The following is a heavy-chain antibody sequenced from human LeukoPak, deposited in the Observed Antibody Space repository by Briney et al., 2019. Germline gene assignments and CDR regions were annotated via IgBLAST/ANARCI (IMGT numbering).Heavy chain of an antibody. V-gene: IGHV4-4*07. CDR1: GASISSYC. J-gene: IGHJ4*02. CDR2: IYTSGRS. CDR3: AGDSSGWPYFDY. D-gene: IGHD6-19*01. Sequence: SETLSLTCTVSGASISSYCWSWIRQPAGKGLEWIGRIYTSGRSDSSPSLKSRLTMSADTSKNQFSLKLSSVTAADTAVYYCAGDSSGWPYFDYWGQGILVTVSS.